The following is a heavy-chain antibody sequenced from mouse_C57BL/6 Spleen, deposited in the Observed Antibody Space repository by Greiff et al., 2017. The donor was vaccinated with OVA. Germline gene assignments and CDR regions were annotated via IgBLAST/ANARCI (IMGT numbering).Heavy chain of an antibody. V-gene: IGHV5-6*01. CDR1: GFTFSSYG. D-gene: IGHD2-2*01. CDR2: ISSGGSYT. J-gene: IGHJ2*01. CDR3: AISTMFTTGGYYFDY. Sequence: EVKLVESGGDLVKPGGSLKLSCAASGFTFSSYGMSWVRQTPDKRLEWVATISSGGSYTYYPDSVKGRFTISRDNAKNTLYLQMSSLKSEDTAMYYGAISTMFTTGGYYFDYWGQGTTLTVSS.